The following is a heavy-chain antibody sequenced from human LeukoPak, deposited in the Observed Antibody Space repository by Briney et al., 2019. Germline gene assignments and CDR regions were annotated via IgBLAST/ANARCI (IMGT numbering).Heavy chain of an antibody. CDR3: ARDYGDYSGKDY. J-gene: IGHJ4*02. CDR1: GFIFSSYG. CDR2: TWYDGSNK. D-gene: IGHD4-17*01. V-gene: IGHV3-33*01. Sequence: PGRSLRLSCAASGFIFSSYGMHWVRQAPGKGLEWVAVTWYDGSNKYYADAVKGRFTISRDNSKNTLYLQMNSLRAEDTAVYFCARDYGDYSGKDYWGQGTLVTVSS.